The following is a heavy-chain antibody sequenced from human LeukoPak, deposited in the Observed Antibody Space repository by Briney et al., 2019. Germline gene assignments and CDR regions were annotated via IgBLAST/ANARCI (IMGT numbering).Heavy chain of an antibody. CDR2: ISSSSSYI. J-gene: IGHJ5*02. CDR1: GFTFSSYS. V-gene: IGHV3-21*01. D-gene: IGHD3-22*01. CDR3: ARDFSVDYYDSSGSP. Sequence: GGSLRLSCAASGFTFSSYSMNWVRQAPGKGLEWVSSISSSSSYIYYADSVKGRFTISRDNAKNSLYLQMSSLRAEDTAVYYCARDFSVDYYDSSGSPWGQGTLVSVSS.